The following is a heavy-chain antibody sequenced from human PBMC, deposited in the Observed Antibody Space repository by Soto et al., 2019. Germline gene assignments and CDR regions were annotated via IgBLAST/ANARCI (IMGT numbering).Heavy chain of an antibody. D-gene: IGHD6-19*01. Sequence: QVQLVQSGAEEKKPGASVKVSCKASGYTFTGYAMHWVRQAPGQRLEWMGWINAGNGNTKYSQKFQGRVTITRDATASTADMELCRLRSEDTAVYYYARAVAVGADFDYWGQGTLVIVSS. CDR3: ARAVAVGADFDY. V-gene: IGHV1-3*05. CDR2: INAGNGNT. CDR1: GYTFTGYA. J-gene: IGHJ4*02.